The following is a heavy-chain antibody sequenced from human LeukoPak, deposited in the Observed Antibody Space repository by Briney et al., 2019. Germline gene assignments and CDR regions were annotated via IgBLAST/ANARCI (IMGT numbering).Heavy chain of an antibody. V-gene: IGHV3-23*01. CDR3: AKVESRYCGGDCYSYFDY. CDR1: GFTFSSYA. D-gene: IGHD2-21*02. CDR2: ISGRGGST. J-gene: IGHJ4*02. Sequence: PGGSLRLSCAASGFTFSSYAMSGVRQPPGRGGAGVSPISGRGGSTYYADSVKGRFTISRDNSKNTLYLQMNSLRAEDTAVYYCAKVESRYCGGDCYSYFDYWGQGTLVTVSS.